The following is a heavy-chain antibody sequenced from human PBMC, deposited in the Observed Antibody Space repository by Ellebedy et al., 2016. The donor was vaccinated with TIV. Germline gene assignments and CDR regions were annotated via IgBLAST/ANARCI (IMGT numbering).Heavy chain of an antibody. J-gene: IGHJ4*02. CDR2: ISESGGSA. CDR1: GFTIINYA. Sequence: GESLKISCVASGFTIINYAMTWVRQAPGKGLEWVSAISESGGSAYYAGSVAGRFTISRDNSKNTLFLQMNSLRAEDTAVYYCAKEMKALGAYSDSWGQGTLVTVSS. D-gene: IGHD7-27*01. CDR3: AKEMKALGAYSDS. V-gene: IGHV3-23*01.